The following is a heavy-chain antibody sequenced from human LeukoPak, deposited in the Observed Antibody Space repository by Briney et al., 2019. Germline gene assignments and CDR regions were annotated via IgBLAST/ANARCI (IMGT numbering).Heavy chain of an antibody. V-gene: IGHV4-61*08. D-gene: IGHD6-13*01. J-gene: IGHJ6*02. Sequence: SETLSLTCTVSGGSISSGDYYWSWIRQSPGKGLEWIGYIFYIGSTNYNPSLKSRVTISVDTSKNQFSLKLSSVTAADTAVYYCSRGGSWYGTYYYAMDVWGQGTSVTVSS. CDR2: IFYIGST. CDR1: GGSISSGDYY. CDR3: SRGGSWYGTYYYAMDV.